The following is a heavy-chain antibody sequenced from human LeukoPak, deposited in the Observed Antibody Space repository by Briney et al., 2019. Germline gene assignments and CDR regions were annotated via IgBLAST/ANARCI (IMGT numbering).Heavy chain of an antibody. Sequence: PGGSLRLSCAASGFTFSSYGVHWVRQAPGKGLEWVAVISYDGSNKYYADSVKGRFTISRDNSKNTLYLQMNSLRAEDTAVYYCAKGVGYCSGGSCQQFDYWGQGTLVTVSS. J-gene: IGHJ4*02. V-gene: IGHV3-30*18. D-gene: IGHD2-15*01. CDR2: ISYDGSNK. CDR3: AKGVGYCSGGSCQQFDY. CDR1: GFTFSSYG.